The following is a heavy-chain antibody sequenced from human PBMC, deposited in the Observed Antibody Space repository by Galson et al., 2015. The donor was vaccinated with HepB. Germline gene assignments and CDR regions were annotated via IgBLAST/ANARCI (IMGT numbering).Heavy chain of an antibody. CDR2: ISYDGSNK. Sequence: SLRLSCAASGFTFSSYAMHWARQAPGKGLEWVAVISYDGSNKYYADSVKGRFTISRDNSKNTLYLQMNSLRAEDTAVYYCARGLPGRYYDSSGYFDYWGQGTLVTVSS. CDR3: ARGLPGRYYDSSGYFDY. V-gene: IGHV3-30-3*01. J-gene: IGHJ4*02. D-gene: IGHD3-22*01. CDR1: GFTFSSYA.